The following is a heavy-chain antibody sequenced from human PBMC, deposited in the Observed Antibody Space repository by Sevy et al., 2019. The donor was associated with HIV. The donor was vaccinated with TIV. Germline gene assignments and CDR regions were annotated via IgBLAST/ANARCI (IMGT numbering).Heavy chain of an antibody. CDR3: ARDSRDCSSTSCYTNYYYGMDA. V-gene: IGHV1-69*13. CDR1: GGTFSSYA. Sequence: ASVKVSCKASGGTFSSYAISWVRQAPGQGLEWMGGIIPIFGTANYAQKFQGRVTITADESTSTAYMELSSLRSEDTAVYYCARDSRDCSSTSCYTNYYYGMDAWGQGTTVTISS. J-gene: IGHJ6*02. D-gene: IGHD2-2*02. CDR2: IIPIFGTA.